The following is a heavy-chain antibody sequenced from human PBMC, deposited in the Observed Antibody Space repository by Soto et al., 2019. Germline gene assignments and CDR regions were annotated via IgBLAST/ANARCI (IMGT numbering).Heavy chain of an antibody. J-gene: IGHJ4*02. CDR1: GFTFSSYW. V-gene: IGHV3-74*01. D-gene: IGHD2-15*01. CDR2: INGDGSST. CDR3: ARVGGYCSGGSCYANFDY. Sequence: SLRLSCAASGFTFSSYWMHWVRQAPGKGLVWVSRINGDGSSTGYADSVKGRFTISRDNAKNTLYLQMNSLRAEDTAVYYCARVGGYCSGGSCYANFDYWGPGTLVTVSS.